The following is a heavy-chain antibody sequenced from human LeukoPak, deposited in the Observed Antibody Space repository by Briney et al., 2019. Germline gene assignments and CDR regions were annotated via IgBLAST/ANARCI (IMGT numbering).Heavy chain of an antibody. D-gene: IGHD6-19*01. Sequence: GGSLRLSCAASGFTFSTYVMHWFRQAPGKGLEWVALIQSDGNNEYYVDSVKGRFTISRDNSKNTLYLQMYSLTAEDTPIYYCVADFDYWGQGTLVPVS. CDR3: VADFDY. J-gene: IGHJ4*02. V-gene: IGHV3-30*02. CDR1: GFTFSTYV. CDR2: IQSDGNNE.